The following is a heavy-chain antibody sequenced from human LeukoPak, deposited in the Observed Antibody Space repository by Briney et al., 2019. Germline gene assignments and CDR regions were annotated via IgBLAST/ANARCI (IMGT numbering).Heavy chain of an antibody. CDR3: AKPISGGLAVTADWFHP. CDR1: GFAFSVYA. Sequence: GESLRLSCEASGFAFSVYAMSWLRQPPGKGLEWVSTINANSGTTSYAASVRGRFTISRDNSKNALYLQLTTLRADDTATYYCAKPISGGLAVTADWFHPWGQGTLVVVSS. CDR2: INANSGTT. J-gene: IGHJ5*01. V-gene: IGHV3-23*01. D-gene: IGHD6-19*01.